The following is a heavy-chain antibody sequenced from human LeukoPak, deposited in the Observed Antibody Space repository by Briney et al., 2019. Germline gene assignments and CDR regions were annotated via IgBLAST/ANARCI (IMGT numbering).Heavy chain of an antibody. D-gene: IGHD3-22*01. CDR2: IYPTESET. Sequence: GESLKISCKGSGYSFSSYRLGWVRQMPGKGLEWMGVIYPTESETRYCPSFEGQVTISADRSINTAYLQWSSLKASDTAMYYCARRGYYDSSGYYNFDYWGQGTLVTVSS. J-gene: IGHJ4*02. CDR1: GYSFSSYR. V-gene: IGHV5-51*01. CDR3: ARRGYYDSSGYYNFDY.